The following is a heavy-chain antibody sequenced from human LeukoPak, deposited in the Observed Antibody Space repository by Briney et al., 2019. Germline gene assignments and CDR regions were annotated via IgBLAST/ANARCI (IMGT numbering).Heavy chain of an antibody. V-gene: IGHV1-69*05. CDR3: ARVASITMVRGLNYYYYMDV. Sequence: GASVKVSCKASGGTFSSYAISWVRQAPGQGLEWMGGIIPIFGTANYAQKFQGRVTITTDESTSTAYMELSSLRSEDTAVYYCARVASITMVRGLNYYYYMDVWGKGTTVTVSS. D-gene: IGHD3-10*01. CDR1: GGTFSSYA. CDR2: IIPIFGTA. J-gene: IGHJ6*03.